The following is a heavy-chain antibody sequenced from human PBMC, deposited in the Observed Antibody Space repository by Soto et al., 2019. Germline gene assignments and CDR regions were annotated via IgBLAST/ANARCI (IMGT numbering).Heavy chain of an antibody. CDR3: ASPSPTMTSASFDA. CDR1: GFIFRNYA. J-gene: IGHJ5*02. CDR2: LCGDGFDP. Sequence: EVQLLESGGGLVQPGESLRLSCVASGFIFRNYAMAWVRQAPGRRLEWLSTLCGDGFDPYYEDSVKGRFTISRDNSKNKSFLQMTSLAAEDASLYFCASPSPTMTSASFDAWGQGTLVTASS. D-gene: IGHD4-17*01. V-gene: IGHV3-23*01.